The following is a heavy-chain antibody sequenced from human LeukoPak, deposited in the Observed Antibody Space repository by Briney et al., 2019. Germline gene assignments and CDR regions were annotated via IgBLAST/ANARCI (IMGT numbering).Heavy chain of an antibody. J-gene: IGHJ3*01. Sequence: PGASLRLSCAASGFSFSSGTMNWVRQAPGKAQEWVSSLSGSGRLIWYAASVKGRFTISRDNAANALFLQMDSLQVEDTAVYYCARDLQTGLAFDAWGQGTVVAVSS. D-gene: IGHD7-27*01. V-gene: IGHV3-21*06. CDR2: LSGSGRLI. CDR3: ARDLQTGLAFDA. CDR1: GFSFSSGT.